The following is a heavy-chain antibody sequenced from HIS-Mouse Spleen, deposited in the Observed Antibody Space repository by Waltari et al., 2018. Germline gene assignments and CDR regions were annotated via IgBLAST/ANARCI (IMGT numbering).Heavy chain of an antibody. J-gene: IGHJ2*01. CDR3: AREIPYSSSWYDWYFDL. CDR1: GGSISSSSYY. D-gene: IGHD6-13*01. Sequence: QLQLQESGPGLVKPSETLSLTCTVSGGSISSSSYYWGWIRQPPGKGLGWIGDIYYSGSTYYNPALKSRVTISVDTSKNQFSLKLSSVTAADTAVYYCAREIPYSSSWYDWYFDLWGRGTLVTVSS. CDR2: IYYSGST. V-gene: IGHV4-39*07.